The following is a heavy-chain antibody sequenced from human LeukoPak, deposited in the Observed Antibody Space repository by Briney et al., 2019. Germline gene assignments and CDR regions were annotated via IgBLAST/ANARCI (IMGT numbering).Heavy chain of an antibody. CDR3: ATWVGARFDY. D-gene: IGHD1-26*01. CDR1: GGSISSYY. CDR2: IYYSGST. J-gene: IGHJ4*02. Sequence: SEALSLTCTVSGGSISSYYWSWIRQPPGKGLEWIGYIYYSGSTNYNPSLKSRVTISVDTSKNQFSLKLSSVTAADTAVYYCATWVGARFDYWGQGTLVTVSS. V-gene: IGHV4-59*01.